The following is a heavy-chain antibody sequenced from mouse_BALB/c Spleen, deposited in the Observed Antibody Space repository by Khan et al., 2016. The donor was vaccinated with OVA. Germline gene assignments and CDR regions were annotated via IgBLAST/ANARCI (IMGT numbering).Heavy chain of an antibody. Sequence: DLVKPGASVKLSCKASGYTFTSYWINWIKQRPGQGLEWIGRVSPGSGSPYYNEMFKGKATVTVDKSSSTAYIQLTSLSSEDTAVYFCPRSNYYRNSLYAMDYWGQGTSVTVSS. CDR1: GYTFTSYW. V-gene: IGHV1S41*01. J-gene: IGHJ4*01. D-gene: IGHD1-1*01. CDR2: VSPGSGSP. CDR3: PRSNYYRNSLYAMDY.